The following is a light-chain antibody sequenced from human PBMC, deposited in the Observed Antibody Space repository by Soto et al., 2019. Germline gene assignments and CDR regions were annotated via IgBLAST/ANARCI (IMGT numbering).Light chain of an antibody. J-gene: IGLJ3*02. V-gene: IGLV7-43*01. CDR1: TGAVTTGYY. Sequence: QTVVTQEPSLTVSPGGTVTLTCASSTGAVTTGYYPSWFQHKPGHAPRALIYNTNDKHSWTPARLSGSLLGDKAALTLPGVQPEDEAEYYCLLYYGGSWVFGGGTKVTVL. CDR3: LLYYGGSWV. CDR2: NTN.